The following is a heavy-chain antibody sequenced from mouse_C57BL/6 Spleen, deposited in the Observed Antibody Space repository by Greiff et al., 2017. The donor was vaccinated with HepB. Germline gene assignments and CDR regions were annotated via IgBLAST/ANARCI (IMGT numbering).Heavy chain of an antibody. J-gene: IGHJ1*03. Sequence: VQLKQSGAELVRPGASVKLSCTASGFNIKDDYMHWVKQRPEQGLEWIGWIDPENGDTEYASKFQGKATITADTSSNTAYLQLSSLTSEDTAVYYCTTSSHDVWGTGTTVTVSS. D-gene: IGHD1-1*01. V-gene: IGHV14-4*01. CDR1: GFNIKDDY. CDR3: TTSSHDV. CDR2: IDPENGDT.